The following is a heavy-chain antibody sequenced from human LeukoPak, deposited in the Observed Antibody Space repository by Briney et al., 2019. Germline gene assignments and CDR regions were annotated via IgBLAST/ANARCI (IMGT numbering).Heavy chain of an antibody. Sequence: PSETLSLTCTVSGGSISSYYWSWLRQPAGKGLEWLGRIYASGSTNYNPSLKSRVTMSVDTSKNQFSLKLSSVTAADTAVYYSARERGSSSWYGLSFDYWGQGTLVTVSS. J-gene: IGHJ4*02. V-gene: IGHV4-4*07. D-gene: IGHD6-13*01. CDR2: IYASGST. CDR3: ARERGSSSWYGLSFDY. CDR1: GGSISSYY.